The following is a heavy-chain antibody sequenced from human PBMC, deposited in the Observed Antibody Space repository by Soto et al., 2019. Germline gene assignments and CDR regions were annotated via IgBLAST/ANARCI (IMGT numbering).Heavy chain of an antibody. J-gene: IGHJ1*01. V-gene: IGHV1-69*13. CDR3: ARDPRGWPHREYFQH. CDR1: GGTFSSYA. CDR2: IIPIFGTA. Sequence: SVKVSCKASGGTFSSYAISWVRQAPGQGLEWMGGIIPIFGTANYAQKFQGRVTITADESTSTAYMELSSLRSEDTAVYYCARDPRGWPHREYFQHWGQGTLVTVSS. D-gene: IGHD6-19*01.